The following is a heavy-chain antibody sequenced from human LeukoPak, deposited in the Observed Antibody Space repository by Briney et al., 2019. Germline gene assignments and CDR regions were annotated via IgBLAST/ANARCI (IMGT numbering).Heavy chain of an antibody. D-gene: IGHD7-27*01. CDR1: GFTFSSYG. J-gene: IGHJ4*02. CDR3: TTGPLGIDY. CDR2: IKQDGSEK. V-gene: IGHV3-7*03. Sequence: GGSLRLSCAASGFTFSSYGMHWVRQAPGKGLEWVANIKQDGSEKYYVDSVKGRFTISRDNAKNSLYLQMNSLKTEDTAVYYCTTGPLGIDYWGQGTLVTVSS.